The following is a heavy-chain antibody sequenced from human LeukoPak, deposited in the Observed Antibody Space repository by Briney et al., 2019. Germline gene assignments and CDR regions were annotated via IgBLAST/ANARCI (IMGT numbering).Heavy chain of an antibody. V-gene: IGHV3-23*01. CDR1: GFTFSNSA. CDR2: ISGGGGST. CDR3: AKLTDY. J-gene: IGHJ4*02. Sequence: PGGSLRLSCAASGFTFSNSAMSWVRQAPGQGLEWVSAISGGGGSTYYADSVKGRFTISRDNSKNTLYLQMNSLRVEVTAVYYCAKLTDYWGQGTLVPVSS.